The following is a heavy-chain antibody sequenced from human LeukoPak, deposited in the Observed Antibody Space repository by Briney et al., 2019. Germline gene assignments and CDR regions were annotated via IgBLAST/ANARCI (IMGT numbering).Heavy chain of an antibody. J-gene: IGHJ5*01. V-gene: IGHV3-53*01. CDR1: GFTVPSNS. D-gene: IGHD7-27*01. Sequence: GGSLRLFCAACGFTVPSNSMKWASQAPGKGLEWVSVISTGDEIHYAESVRGRFTISRDSSTNTLSLHMNSLRVEDTAIYYCATSLGPGNYWFYSWGQGTLVTVSS. CDR3: ATSLGPGNYWFYS. CDR2: ISTGDEI.